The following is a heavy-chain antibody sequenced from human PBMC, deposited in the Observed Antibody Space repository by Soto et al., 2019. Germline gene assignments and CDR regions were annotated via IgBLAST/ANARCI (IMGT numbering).Heavy chain of an antibody. V-gene: IGHV1-2*02. CDR3: AKDLTRQLAYWLDP. CDR2: INAHSGGT. D-gene: IGHD6-6*01. Sequence: ASVKVSCKASGFSFTGYYIHWLRQAPGQGLEWMGWINAHSGGTEYAQKFQGRVTLTRDTSIATAYLTLTSLASDDTALYYCAKDLTRQLAYWLDPWGQGTQVTVSS. J-gene: IGHJ5*02. CDR1: GFSFTGYY.